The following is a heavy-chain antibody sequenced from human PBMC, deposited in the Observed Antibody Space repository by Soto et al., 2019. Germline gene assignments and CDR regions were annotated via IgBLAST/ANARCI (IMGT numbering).Heavy chain of an antibody. V-gene: IGHV1-2*02. CDR3: AKDLTRQLAYWLDP. CDR2: INAHSGGT. D-gene: IGHD6-6*01. Sequence: ASVKVSCKASGFSFTGYYIHWLRQAPGQGLEWMGWINAHSGGTEYAQKFQGRVTLTRDTSIATAYLTLTSLASDDTALYYCAKDLTRQLAYWLDPWGQGTQVTVSS. J-gene: IGHJ5*02. CDR1: GFSFTGYY.